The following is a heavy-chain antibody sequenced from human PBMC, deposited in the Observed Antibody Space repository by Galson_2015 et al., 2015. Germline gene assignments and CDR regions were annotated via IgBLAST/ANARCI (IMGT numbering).Heavy chain of an antibody. CDR3: ARMSLTYYYDSSGYNFDY. CDR1: GYTFTSYG. V-gene: IGHV1-18*01. J-gene: IGHJ4*02. D-gene: IGHD3-22*01. CDR2: ISAYNGNT. Sequence: SVKVSCKASGYTFTSYGISWVRQAPGQGLEWMGRISAYNGNTNYAQKLQGRVTMTADTSTSTAYMELRSLRSDDTAVYYCARMSLTYYYDSSGYNFDYWGQGTLVTVSS.